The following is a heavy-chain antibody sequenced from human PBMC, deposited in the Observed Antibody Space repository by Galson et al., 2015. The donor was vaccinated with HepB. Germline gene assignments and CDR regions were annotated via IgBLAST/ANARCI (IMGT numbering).Heavy chain of an antibody. CDR2: IIPILGIA. D-gene: IGHD1-26*01. V-gene: IGHV1-69*04. CDR3: ARVNSGSYYTYDY. J-gene: IGHJ4*02. CDR1: GGTFSSYA. Sequence: SVKVSCKASGGTFSSYAISWVRQAPGQGLEWMGRIIPILGIANYAQKFQGRVTITADKSTSTAYMELSSLRSEDTAVYYCARVNSGSYYTYDYWGQGTLVTVSS.